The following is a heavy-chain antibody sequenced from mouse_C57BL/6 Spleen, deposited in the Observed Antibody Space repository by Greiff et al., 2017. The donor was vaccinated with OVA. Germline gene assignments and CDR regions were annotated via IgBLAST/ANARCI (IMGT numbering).Heavy chain of an antibody. V-gene: IGHV1-69*01. CDR3: ARDSSGPDY. J-gene: IGHJ2*01. CDR2: IDPSDSYT. D-gene: IGHD3-2*02. Sequence: QVQLQQPGAELVMPGASVKLSCKASGYTFTSYWMHWVKQRPGQGLEWIGEIDPSDSYTNYNQKFKGKSTLTVDKSSSTAYMQLSSLTSEDSAVYYCARDSSGPDYWGQGTPLTVSS. CDR1: GYTFTSYW.